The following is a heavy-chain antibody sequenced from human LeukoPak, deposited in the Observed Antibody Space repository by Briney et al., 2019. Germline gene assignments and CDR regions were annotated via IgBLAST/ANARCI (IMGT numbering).Heavy chain of an antibody. J-gene: IGHJ4*02. Sequence: GASVKVSCKASGYTFTSYDINWVRQATGQGLEWMGWMNPNSGGTNYAQKFQGRVTMTRDTSISTAYMELSRLRSDDTAVYYCARVVGKDSSGWYYSPYYFDYWGQGTLVTVSS. CDR3: ARVVGKDSSGWYYSPYYFDY. V-gene: IGHV1-2*02. CDR2: MNPNSGGT. D-gene: IGHD6-19*01. CDR1: GYTFTSYD.